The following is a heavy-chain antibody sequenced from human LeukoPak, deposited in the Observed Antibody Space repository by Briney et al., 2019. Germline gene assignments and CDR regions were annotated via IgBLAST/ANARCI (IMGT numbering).Heavy chain of an antibody. CDR3: ARLPLWDYYPALREDY. J-gene: IGHJ4*02. CDR1: GGSFSGYY. CDR2: INHSGST. V-gene: IGHV4-34*01. Sequence: SETLSLTCAVYGGSFSGYYWSWIRQSPGKGLEWIGEINHSGSTNYKPSLKSRVTISVDTSKNQFSLKLSSVTAADTAVYYCARLPLWDYYPALREDYWGQGTLVTVSS. D-gene: IGHD3-22*01.